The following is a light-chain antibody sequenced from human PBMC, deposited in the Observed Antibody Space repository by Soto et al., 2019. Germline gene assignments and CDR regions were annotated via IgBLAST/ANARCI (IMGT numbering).Light chain of an antibody. CDR2: KAS. CDR1: QSISPW. Sequence: DSQMTQFPSTLSASVGDRVTITCRASQSISPWLAWYQQKPGKAPKILISKASTLQSGVPPGFSGSGSGTEFTLTISSLQPDDFATYYCQQYERYPMTFGGGTKVEIK. CDR3: QQYERYPMT. V-gene: IGKV1-5*03. J-gene: IGKJ4*01.